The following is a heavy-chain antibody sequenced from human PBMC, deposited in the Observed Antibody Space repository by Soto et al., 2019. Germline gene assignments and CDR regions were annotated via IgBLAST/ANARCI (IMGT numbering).Heavy chain of an antibody. CDR2: ISAYNGNT. Sequence: ASVKVSCKASGDTYTSYYIHWVRQAPGQGLEWLGWISAYNGNTNFAQKFQDRVSMTTDASTSTAYMELRSLTSDDTAVYFCARADIPDNWFDPWGQGTLVTVSS. CDR3: ARADIPDNWFDP. CDR1: GDTYTSYY. J-gene: IGHJ5*02. V-gene: IGHV1-18*04. D-gene: IGHD2-15*01.